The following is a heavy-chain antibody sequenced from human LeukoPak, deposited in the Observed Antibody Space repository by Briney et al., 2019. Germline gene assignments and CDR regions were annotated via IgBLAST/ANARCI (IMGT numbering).Heavy chain of an antibody. CDR3: AKDMGIAAAGEPQPFDY. J-gene: IGHJ4*02. Sequence: GGSLRLSCAASGFTFTSYAMTWLRQAPGKGLEWVSSIGSSGGATYYADSVKGRFTISRDNAKNSLYLQMNSLRAEDTALYYCAKDMGIAAAGEPQPFDYWGQGTLVTVSS. CDR1: GFTFTSYA. V-gene: IGHV3-23*01. D-gene: IGHD6-13*01. CDR2: IGSSGGAT.